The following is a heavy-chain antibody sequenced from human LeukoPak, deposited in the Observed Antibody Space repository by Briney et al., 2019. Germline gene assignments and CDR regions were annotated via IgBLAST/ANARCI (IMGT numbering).Heavy chain of an antibody. CDR1: GGSISSDY. CDR3: ARGANWGSPDY. J-gene: IGHJ4*02. V-gene: IGHV4-59*01. CDR2: IYYSGTT. D-gene: IGHD7-27*01. Sequence: SETLTLTCTVSGGSISSDYWSWIRQSPGKGLEWIGYIYYSGTTSYNPSLKSRVTISLDTSKNQFSLKLSSVTAADTAVYYCARGANWGSPDYWGQGALVSVSS.